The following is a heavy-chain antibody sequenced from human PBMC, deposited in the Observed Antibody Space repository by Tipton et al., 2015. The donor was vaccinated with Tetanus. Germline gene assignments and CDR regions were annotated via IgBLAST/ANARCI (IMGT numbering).Heavy chain of an antibody. CDR3: ARGGRDAYNNPLGAFDV. D-gene: IGHD5-24*01. CDR2: ISNSGST. CDR1: GGSISSDGAY. V-gene: IGHV4-31*03. J-gene: IGHJ3*01. Sequence: TLSLTCTVSGGSISSDGAYWSWIRQHPGEGLEWIGYISNSGSTYYNPSLKSRVTISVDTSQKQISLKVNSVAAADTAVYYCARGGRDAYNNPLGAFDVWGRGTTVTVSS.